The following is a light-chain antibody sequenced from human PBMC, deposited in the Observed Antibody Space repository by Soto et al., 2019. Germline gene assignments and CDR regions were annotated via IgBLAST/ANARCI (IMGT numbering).Light chain of an antibody. CDR2: DVI. V-gene: IGLV2-11*01. Sequence: QSALTQPRSVSGSPGQSVTFSCTGTSSDVGAYIYVSWYQQHPGKAPKLIIYDVIKRPSGVPDRFSGSKSGNTASLTISGLQAEDEADYYCCSYAGSYNHVFGNVTKVTVL. J-gene: IGLJ1*01. CDR3: CSYAGSYNHV. CDR1: SSDVGAYIY.